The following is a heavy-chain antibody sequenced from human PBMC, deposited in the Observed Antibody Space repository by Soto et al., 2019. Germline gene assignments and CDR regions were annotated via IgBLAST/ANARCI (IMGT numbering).Heavy chain of an antibody. CDR3: ARGKYCTTTRCYHFDY. V-gene: IGHV1-2*04. D-gene: IGHD2-2*01. Sequence: ASVKVSCKASGYTFTGNYIHWVRQAPGEGLEWLGWINPNSGDTQYAQKFQGWVTMTTDTSISTAYMGLSRLRSDDTAVYYCARGKYCTTTRCYHFDYWGQGTLVTVSS. CDR2: INPNSGDT. CDR1: GYTFTGNY. J-gene: IGHJ4*02.